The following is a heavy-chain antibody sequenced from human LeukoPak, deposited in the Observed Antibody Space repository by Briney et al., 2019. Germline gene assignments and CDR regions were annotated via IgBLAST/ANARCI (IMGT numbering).Heavy chain of an antibody. V-gene: IGHV3-21*01. D-gene: IGHD4-17*01. CDR3: ARQAYGDYVPSDY. Sequence: GGSLRLPCAASGFTFSSYSMNWVRQAPGKGLEWVSSISSSSSYIYYADSVKGRFTISRDNAKNSLYLQMNSLRAEDTAVYYCARQAYGDYVPSDYWGQGTLVTVSS. CDR2: ISSSSSYI. J-gene: IGHJ4*02. CDR1: GFTFSSYS.